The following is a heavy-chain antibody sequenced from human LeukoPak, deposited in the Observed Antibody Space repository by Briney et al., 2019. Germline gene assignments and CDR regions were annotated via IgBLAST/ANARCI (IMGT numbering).Heavy chain of an antibody. V-gene: IGHV3-23*01. J-gene: IGHJ4*02. CDR1: GFTFSSYG. CDR2: ISGSGDST. D-gene: IGHD3-10*02. CDR3: AKDRSDPITWYVGSH. Sequence: QPGGSLRLSCAASGFTFSSYGMHWIRQAPGKGLEWVSRISGSGDSTDYADSVKGRFTISRDNSKNMLYLQMNSLRAEDMATYYCAKDRSDPITWYVGSHWGQGTLVTVSS.